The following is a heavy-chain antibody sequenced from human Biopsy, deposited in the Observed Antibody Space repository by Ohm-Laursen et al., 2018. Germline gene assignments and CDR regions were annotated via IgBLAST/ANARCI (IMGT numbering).Heavy chain of an antibody. J-gene: IGHJ5*01. CDR1: GFTFNDYA. V-gene: IGHV3-21*06. CDR2: ISASSSYI. Sequence: GSLRLSCAASGFTFNDYAMHWVRQAPGKGLEWVSSISASSSYIYYADSVKGRFTVSRDNTKNTLYLQMNSLRAADTAIYFCATELLPPGVGGPWLDSWGQGTPVTVSS. D-gene: IGHD3-10*01. CDR3: ATELLPPGVGGPWLDS.